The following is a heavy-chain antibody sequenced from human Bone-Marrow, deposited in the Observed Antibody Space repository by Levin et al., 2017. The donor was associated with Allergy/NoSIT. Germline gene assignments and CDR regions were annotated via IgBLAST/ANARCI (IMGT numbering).Heavy chain of an antibody. CDR1: GFTFTTYA. CDR2: ISGSGGDS. Sequence: GESLKISCAASGFTFTTYAMTWVRQAPGEGLEWVSVISGSGGDSYYADSVKGRFTVSRDNSKNTLYLQMNSLRADDTALYYCAKSWSLDYWGQGTLVTVSS. V-gene: IGHV3-23*01. CDR3: AKSWSLDY. D-gene: IGHD6-13*01. J-gene: IGHJ4*02.